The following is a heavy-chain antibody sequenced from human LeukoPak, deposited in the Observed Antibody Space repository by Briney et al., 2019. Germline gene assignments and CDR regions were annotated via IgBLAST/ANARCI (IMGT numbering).Heavy chain of an antibody. V-gene: IGHV1-69*13. D-gene: IGHD3-22*01. CDR3: ARNPLDKNWFDP. Sequence: ASVKVSCKASGGTFSSYAISWVRQAPGQGLEWMGGIIPIFGTANYAQEFQGRVTITADESTSTAYMELSSLRSEDTAVYYCARNPLDKNWFDPWGQGTLVTVSS. CDR1: GGTFSSYA. J-gene: IGHJ5*02. CDR2: IIPIFGTA.